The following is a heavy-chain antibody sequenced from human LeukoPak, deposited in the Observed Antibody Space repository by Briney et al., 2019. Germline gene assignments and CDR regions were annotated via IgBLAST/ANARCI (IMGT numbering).Heavy chain of an antibody. V-gene: IGHV4-30-4*01. CDR2: IYDSGST. Sequence: SSETLSLTCTVSGASIRSGDYYWSCIRQPPGKGLEWIGYIYDSGSTYYNPSLKSRITISVDTSENRFSLKLSSVTATDTAVYYCARDCSGGSCYGAFDIWGQGTMVTVSS. D-gene: IGHD2-15*01. J-gene: IGHJ3*02. CDR1: GASIRSGDYY. CDR3: ARDCSGGSCYGAFDI.